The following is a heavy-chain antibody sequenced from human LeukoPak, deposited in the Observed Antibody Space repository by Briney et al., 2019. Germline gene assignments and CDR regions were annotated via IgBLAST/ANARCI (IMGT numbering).Heavy chain of an antibody. V-gene: IGHV3-30*04. CDR3: AKDYDLASYKYDSSGYYYVGGYNY. Sequence: GGSLRLSCAASGFTFSSYAMHWVRQAPGKGLEWVAVISYDGSNKYYADSVKGRFTISRDNSKNTLYLQMNSLRAEDTAVYYCAKDYDLASYKYDSSGYYYVGGYNYWGQGTLVTVSS. CDR1: GFTFSSYA. J-gene: IGHJ4*02. CDR2: ISYDGSNK. D-gene: IGHD3-22*01.